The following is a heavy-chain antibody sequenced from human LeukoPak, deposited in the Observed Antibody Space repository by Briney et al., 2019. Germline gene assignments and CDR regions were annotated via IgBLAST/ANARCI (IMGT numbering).Heavy chain of an antibody. D-gene: IGHD4-17*01. V-gene: IGHV3-53*01. CDR3: ARAPFYGDFFFDY. CDR2: IYSGGST. J-gene: IGHJ4*02. Sequence: GESLKISCAASGFTVSSNYMSWVRQAPGKGLEWVSVIYSGGSTYYADSVKGRFTISRDNSKNTLYLQMNSLRAEDTAVYYCARAPFYGDFFFDYWGQGTLVTVSS. CDR1: GFTVSSNY.